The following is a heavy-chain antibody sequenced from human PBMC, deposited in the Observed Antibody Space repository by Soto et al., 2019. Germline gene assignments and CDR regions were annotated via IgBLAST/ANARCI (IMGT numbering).Heavy chain of an antibody. CDR2: ISYDGSNK. CDR3: ATAPAIVLLPAAMGGDY. Sequence: QVQLVESGGGVVQPGRSLRLSCAASGFTFSSYGMHWVRKAPGKGLEWVAVISYDGSNKYYADSVKGRFTISRDNSKNTLYLQMNSLRAEDTAVYYCATAPAIVLLPAAMGGDYWGQGTLVTVSS. V-gene: IGHV3-30*03. J-gene: IGHJ4*02. CDR1: GFTFSSYG. D-gene: IGHD2-2*01.